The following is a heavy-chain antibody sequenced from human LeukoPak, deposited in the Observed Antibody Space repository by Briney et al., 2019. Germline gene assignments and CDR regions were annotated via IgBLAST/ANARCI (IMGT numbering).Heavy chain of an antibody. CDR1: GYTFTSYD. Sequence: GASVKVSCKASGYTFTSYDINWVRQATGQGLEWMGWMSPNSGNTGYAQKFQGRVTMTRNTSISTAYMELSSLGSEDTAVYYCASGGSMVRGVNEDYWGQGTLVTVSS. CDR3: ASGGSMVRGVNEDY. J-gene: IGHJ4*02. CDR2: MSPNSGNT. V-gene: IGHV1-8*01. D-gene: IGHD3-10*01.